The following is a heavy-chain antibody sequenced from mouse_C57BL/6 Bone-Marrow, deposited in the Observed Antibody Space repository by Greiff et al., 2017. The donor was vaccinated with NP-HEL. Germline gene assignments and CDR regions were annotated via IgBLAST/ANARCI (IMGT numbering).Heavy chain of an antibody. D-gene: IGHD2-1*01. V-gene: IGHV1-50*01. J-gene: IGHJ4*01. CDR3: ARDGTLYYYAMDY. Sequence: QVHVKQPGAELVKPGASVKLSCKASGYTFTSYWMQWVKQRPGQGLEWIGEIDPSDSYTNYNQKFKGKATLTVDTSSSTAYMQLSSLTSEDSAVYYCARDGTLYYYAMDYWGQGTSVTVSS. CDR1: GYTFTSYW. CDR2: IDPSDSYT.